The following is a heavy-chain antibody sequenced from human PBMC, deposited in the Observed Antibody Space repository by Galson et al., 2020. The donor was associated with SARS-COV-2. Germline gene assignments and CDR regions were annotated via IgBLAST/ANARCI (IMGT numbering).Heavy chain of an antibody. CDR1: GYTFTSYG. D-gene: IGHD1-26*01. J-gene: IGHJ3*01. CDR2: ISAYNGNT. CDR3: ARDSPCELLDY. V-gene: IGHV1-18*04. Sequence: ASVKVSCKASGYTFTSYGISWVRQAPGQGLEWMGWISAYNGNTTYAQKLQGIVTMTTDTSTSTAYMELRSLRSDDTAVYYCARDSPCELLDYWGQGTMVTVSS.